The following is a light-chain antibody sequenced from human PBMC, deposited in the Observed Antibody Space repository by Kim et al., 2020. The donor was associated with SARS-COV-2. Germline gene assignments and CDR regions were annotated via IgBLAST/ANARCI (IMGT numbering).Light chain of an antibody. CDR3: QSYDSSLSGSKV. J-gene: IGLJ1*01. CDR2: GNS. CDR1: SSNIGAGYD. Sequence: ATMSCTGSSSNIGAGYDVHWYQQLPGTAPKLLIYGNSNRPSGVPDRFSGSKSGTSASLAITGLQAEDEADYYCQSYDSSLSGSKVFGTGTKVTVL. V-gene: IGLV1-40*01.